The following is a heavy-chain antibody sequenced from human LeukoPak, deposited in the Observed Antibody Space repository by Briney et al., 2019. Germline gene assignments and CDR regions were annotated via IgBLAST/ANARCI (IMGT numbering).Heavy chain of an antibody. CDR3: ARGDYTFYY. Sequence: SGGSLRPSCAASGFTFNTHGMSWVRQAPGKGLEWDSSISSRSSNIYYADSVKGRFTISRDNAKNSLYLQMNSLRAEDTAVYYCARGDYTFYYWGRGTLGTVSS. J-gene: IGHJ4*02. D-gene: IGHD4-11*01. CDR2: ISSRSSNI. V-gene: IGHV3-48*01. CDR1: GFTFNTHG.